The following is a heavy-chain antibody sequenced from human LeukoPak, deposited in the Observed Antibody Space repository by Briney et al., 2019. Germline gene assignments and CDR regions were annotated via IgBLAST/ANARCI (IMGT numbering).Heavy chain of an antibody. CDR1: GYTFTSYA. D-gene: IGHD3-10*01. CDR2: INAGNGNT. Sequence: GASVKVSCKASGYTFTSYAMHWVRQAPGQRLEWMGWINAGNGNTKYSQKFQGRVTITRDTSASTAYMELSSLRSEDTAVYYCARDLITMVRGVIIVNYYYGMDVWGQGTTVTVSS. CDR3: ARDLITMVRGVIIVNYYYGMDV. J-gene: IGHJ6*02. V-gene: IGHV1-3*01.